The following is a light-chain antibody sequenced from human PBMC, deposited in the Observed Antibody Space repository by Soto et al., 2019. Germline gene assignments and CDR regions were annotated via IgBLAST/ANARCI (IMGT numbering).Light chain of an antibody. V-gene: IGKV3-11*01. Sequence: EIVLTQSPATLSLSPGERATLSCRASQTVYNYLVWYQQRPGQAPRLLISDASNRATGIPARFSGSGSGTDFTLTISSLEPEDLAIYYCQQRYDWPRTFGGGSKIEMK. CDR3: QQRYDWPRT. CDR1: QTVYNY. J-gene: IGKJ4*01. CDR2: DAS.